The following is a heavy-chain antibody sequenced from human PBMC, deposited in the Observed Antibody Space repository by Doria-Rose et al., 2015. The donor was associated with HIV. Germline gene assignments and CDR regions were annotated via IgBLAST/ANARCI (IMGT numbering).Heavy chain of an antibody. V-gene: IGHV2-26*01. J-gene: IGHJ4*02. D-gene: IGHD6-13*01. Sequence: VTLKESGPVLVRPTETLTLTCTVSGVSLSSPGMGVSWIRQPPGEALEWLANIFSDDERSYKTSLKSRLTISRGISRSQVVLTMTDMDPVDTATYYCARIKSSRWYHKYYFDFWGQGTLVIVSA. CDR3: ARIKSSRWYHKYYFDF. CDR1: GVSLSSPGMG. CDR2: IFSDDER.